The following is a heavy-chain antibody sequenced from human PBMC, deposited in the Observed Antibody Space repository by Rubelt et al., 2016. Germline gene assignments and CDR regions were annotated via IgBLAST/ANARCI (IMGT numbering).Heavy chain of an antibody. CDR1: GFTFSSYW. Sequence: EVQLVESGGGLVQPGGSLRLSCAASGFTFSSYWMSWVRQAPGKGLEWVSAISGSGGSTYYADSVKGRFTISRDNSKNTLYLQMNSLRAEDTAVYYCARDLHNGLRSSGYFDYWGQGTLVTVSS. J-gene: IGHJ4*02. V-gene: IGHV3-23*04. CDR3: ARDLHNGLRSSGYFDY. CDR2: ISGSGGST. D-gene: IGHD3-22*01.